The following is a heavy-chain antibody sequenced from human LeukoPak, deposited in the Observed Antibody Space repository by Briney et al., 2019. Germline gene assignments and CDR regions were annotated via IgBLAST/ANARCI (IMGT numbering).Heavy chain of an antibody. CDR2: IWYDGSNE. J-gene: IGHJ4*02. V-gene: IGHV3-33*08. CDR3: ARDWPNGALDY. Sequence: GRSLRLSCTASTFTFGSYTMQWDSPAQGKGLEWVAVIWYDGSNEYYAASVKGRFTMSRDNSKNTLYLQMNSLGAEDTAIYYCARDWPNGALDYWSRGTLVTVSS. D-gene: IGHD2-8*01. CDR1: TFTFGSYT.